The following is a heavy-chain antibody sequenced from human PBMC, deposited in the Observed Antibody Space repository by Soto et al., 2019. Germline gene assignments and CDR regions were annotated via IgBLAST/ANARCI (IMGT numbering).Heavy chain of an antibody. Sequence: SETLSLTCTVSGGSISSSRCHWGWIRQPPGKGLEWIASIKYSGTTFYNPSLKSRVTLSVDTSKNQFSLRLRSVTAADTAVYYCARRYGYSFDYWGQGTLVTSPQ. D-gene: IGHD1-1*01. CDR1: GGSISSSRCH. CDR2: IKYSGTT. J-gene: IGHJ4*02. CDR3: ARRYGYSFDY. V-gene: IGHV4-39*01.